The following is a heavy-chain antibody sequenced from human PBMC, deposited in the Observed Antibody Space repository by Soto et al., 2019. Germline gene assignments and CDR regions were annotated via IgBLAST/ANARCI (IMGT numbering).Heavy chain of an antibody. V-gene: IGHV2-26*01. Sequence: QVTLKESGPVLVKPTETLTLTCTVSGFSLSNTRMGVSWIRQPPGKALEWLAHIFSNDEKSYNTSLKSRLTISKDTPKSQVVLIRTNMDPVDTATYYCARIRGMQLWSDYYNGMDVWGQGTTVTVSS. CDR1: GFSLSNTRMG. CDR2: IFSNDEK. D-gene: IGHD5-18*01. CDR3: ARIRGMQLWSDYYNGMDV. J-gene: IGHJ6*02.